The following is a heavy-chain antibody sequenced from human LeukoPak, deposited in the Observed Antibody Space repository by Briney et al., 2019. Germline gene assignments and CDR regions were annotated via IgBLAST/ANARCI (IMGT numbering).Heavy chain of an antibody. V-gene: IGHV1-69*10. D-gene: IGHD3-9*01. CDR1: GGTFSSYA. Sequence: SVKVSCKASGGTFSSYAISWVRQAPGQGLEWMGGINPIFGIANYAQKFQGRVTITADKSTSTAYMELSSLRSEDTAVYYCARGPHGRIYDILTGFDYWGQGTLVTVSS. CDR2: INPIFGIA. CDR3: ARGPHGRIYDILTGFDY. J-gene: IGHJ4*02.